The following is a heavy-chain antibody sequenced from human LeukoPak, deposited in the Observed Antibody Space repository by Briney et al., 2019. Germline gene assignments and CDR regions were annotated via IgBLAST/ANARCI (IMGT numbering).Heavy chain of an antibody. CDR1: GFTFSSYG. CDR3: ARDCGASTSCRYYFDY. D-gene: IGHD2-2*01. V-gene: IGHV3-30*02. CDR2: IRYDGSNK. J-gene: IGHJ4*02. Sequence: GGSLRLSCAASGFTFSSYGMHWVRQAPGKGLEWVAFIRYDGSNKYYADSVKGRFTISRDNSKNTLYLQMNSLRAEDTAVYYCARDCGASTSCRYYFDYWGQGSLVTVSS.